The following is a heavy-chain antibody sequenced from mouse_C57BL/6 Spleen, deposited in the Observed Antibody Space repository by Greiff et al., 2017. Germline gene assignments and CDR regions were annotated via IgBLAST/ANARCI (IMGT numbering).Heavy chain of an antibody. CDR3: ARKEGYDYGSYYAMGY. CDR2: IWSGGST. V-gene: IGHV2-2*01. Sequence: QVQLQQSGPGLVQPSQSLSITCTVSGFSLTSYGVHWVRQSPGKGLEWLGVIWSGGSTDYNAAFISRLSISKDNSKSQVFFKMNSLQADDTAIYYCARKEGYDYGSYYAMGYWGQGTSVTVSS. CDR1: GFSLTSYG. D-gene: IGHD1-1*01. J-gene: IGHJ4*01.